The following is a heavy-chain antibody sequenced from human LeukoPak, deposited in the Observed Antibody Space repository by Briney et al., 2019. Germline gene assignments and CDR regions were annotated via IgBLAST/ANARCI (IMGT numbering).Heavy chain of an antibody. CDR1: GGSISSSSYY. CDR3: ARGYYDSSGYYSPFDY. J-gene: IGHJ4*02. D-gene: IGHD3-22*01. V-gene: IGHV4-39*07. Sequence: PSETLSLTCTVSGGSISSSSYYWGWIRQPPGKGLEWIGNIYYSGSTHYNPSLKSRVTISVDTSKNQFSLKLTSVTAADTAVYYCARGYYDSSGYYSPFDYWGQGTLVTVSS. CDR2: IYYSGST.